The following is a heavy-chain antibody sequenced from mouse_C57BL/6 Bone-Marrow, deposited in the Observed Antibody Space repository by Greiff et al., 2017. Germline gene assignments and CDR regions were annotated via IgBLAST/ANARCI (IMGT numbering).Heavy chain of an antibody. CDR1: GYTFTSYW. J-gene: IGHJ4*01. CDR3: AREVTSVDYSAMDY. V-gene: IGHV1-55*01. D-gene: IGHD2-12*01. CDR2: IYPGSGST. Sequence: VKLQQSGAELVKPGASVKMSCKASGYTFTSYWITWVKQRPGQGLAWIGDIYPGSGSTNYNEKFKSKATLTVDTSSSTAYMQLSSLTSEDSAVYYCAREVTSVDYSAMDYWGQGTSVTVSS.